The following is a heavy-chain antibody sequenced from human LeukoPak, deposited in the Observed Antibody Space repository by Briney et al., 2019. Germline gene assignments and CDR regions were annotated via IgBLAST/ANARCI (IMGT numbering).Heavy chain of an antibody. CDR3: VKDQYYYGSGSSPMDV. CDR1: GFTFSSYA. V-gene: IGHV3-64D*06. J-gene: IGHJ6*02. D-gene: IGHD3-10*01. CDR2: ISSNGGST. Sequence: GGSLRLSCSASGFTFSSYAMHWVGQAQGKGLKYVSAISSNGGSTYYADSVKGRFTISRDNSKNTLYLQMSSLRAEDTAVYYCVKDQYYYGSGSSPMDVWGQGTTVTVSS.